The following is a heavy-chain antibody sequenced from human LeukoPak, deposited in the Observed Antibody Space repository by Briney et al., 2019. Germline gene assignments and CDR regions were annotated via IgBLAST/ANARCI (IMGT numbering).Heavy chain of an antibody. CDR3: ARSYSGSPRNWFDP. D-gene: IGHD1-26*01. CDR2: IKQDGNEK. Sequence: GGSLRLSCAASGFTFTNYWMSWVRQAPGTGLEWVANIKQDGNEKYYVDSVRGRFTITRDNAKNSLYLQMNSLRAEDTAVYYCARSYSGSPRNWFDPWGQGTLVTVSS. CDR1: GFTFTNYW. V-gene: IGHV3-7*01. J-gene: IGHJ5*02.